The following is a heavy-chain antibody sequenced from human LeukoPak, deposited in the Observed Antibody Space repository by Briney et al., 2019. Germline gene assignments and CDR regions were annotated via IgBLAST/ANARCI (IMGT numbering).Heavy chain of an antibody. CDR2: ISSSGSTI. CDR1: RFTFSSYE. J-gene: IGHJ3*02. CDR3: ARDSGYSSGWYLAFDI. Sequence: GGSLRLSCAASRFTFSSYEMNWVRQAPGKGVEWVSYISSSGSTIYYAHSVKGRFTISSDNAKNSLYLQMNCLRAEDTAVYYCARDSGYSSGWYLAFDIWGQGTMVTVCS. V-gene: IGHV3-48*03. D-gene: IGHD6-19*01.